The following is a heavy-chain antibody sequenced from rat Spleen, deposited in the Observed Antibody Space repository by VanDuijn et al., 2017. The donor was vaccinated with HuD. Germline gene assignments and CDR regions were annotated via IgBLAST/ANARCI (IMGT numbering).Heavy chain of an antibody. CDR2: IIYDGGRN. CDR1: GFTFSDYN. Sequence: EVQLVESGGGLVQPGRSLKLSCAASGFTFSDYNMAWVRQAPKRGLEWVATIIYDGGRNFYRDSVKGRFTISRDNAENTVYLQMNSLRSEDTATYYCARRHYGYTDYFDYWGQGVMVTVSS. V-gene: IGHV5S10*01. J-gene: IGHJ2*01. CDR3: ARRHYGYTDYFDY. D-gene: IGHD1-9*01.